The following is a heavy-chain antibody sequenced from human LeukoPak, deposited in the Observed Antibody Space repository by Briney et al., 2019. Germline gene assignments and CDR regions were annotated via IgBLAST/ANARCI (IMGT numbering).Heavy chain of an antibody. CDR3: ASLPYYYDSSGYGFDY. D-gene: IGHD3-22*01. Sequence: SETLSLTCTVSGYSISSGHYWGWIRQPPGKGLEWIGSMYHSGSTYYNPPLKSRVTISEDTSKNQFSLKLRSVTAADTAVYYCASLPYYYDSSGYGFDYWGQGTLVTVSS. CDR2: MYHSGST. V-gene: IGHV4-38-2*02. J-gene: IGHJ4*02. CDR1: GYSISSGHY.